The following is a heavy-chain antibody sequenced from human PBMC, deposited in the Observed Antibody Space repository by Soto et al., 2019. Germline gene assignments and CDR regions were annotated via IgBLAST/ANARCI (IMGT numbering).Heavy chain of an antibody. CDR3: AHRSCDSRTCSVYS. D-gene: IGHD3-22*01. J-gene: IGHJ4*02. CDR2: IFWDDDK. CDR1: GFSLTTEGLA. V-gene: IGHV2-5*02. Sequence: QITLEESGPTLLKPTQPLTLTCTFSGFSLTTEGLAVAWARQSPGKAPEWLAVIFWDDDKRFNPSLSSRLTITKDTAKSQVFLTLTRVDPVDAATYSCAHRSCDSRTCSVYSWCPGTLVTVSS.